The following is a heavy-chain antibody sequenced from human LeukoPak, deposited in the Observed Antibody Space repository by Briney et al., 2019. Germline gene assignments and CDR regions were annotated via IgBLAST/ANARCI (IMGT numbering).Heavy chain of an antibody. CDR2: IYPGDSDT. CDR3: ARLGEEDAFDI. Sequence: PGGSLTLSCKVSGYTFTSYWIGWVRQMPGKGLEWMGIIYPGDSDTRYSPSFQGQVTISADKSISTAYLQWSSLKASDTAMYYCARLGEEDAFDIWGQGTMVTVSS. CDR1: GYTFTSYW. J-gene: IGHJ3*02. D-gene: IGHD1-26*01. V-gene: IGHV5-51*01.